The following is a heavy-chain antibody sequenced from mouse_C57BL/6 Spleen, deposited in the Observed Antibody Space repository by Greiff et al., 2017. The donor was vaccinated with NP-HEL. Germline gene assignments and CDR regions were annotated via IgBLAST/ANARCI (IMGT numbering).Heavy chain of an antibody. CDR2: IYPGDGDT. Sequence: QVQLQQSGAELVKPGASVKISCKASGYAFSSYWMNWVKQRPGKGLEWIGQIYPGDGDTNYNGKFKGKATLTADKSSSTAYMQLSSLTSEDSAVYFCARTSADVGAMDYWGQGTSVTVSS. CDR3: ARTSADVGAMDY. J-gene: IGHJ4*01. V-gene: IGHV1-80*01. CDR1: GYAFSSYW.